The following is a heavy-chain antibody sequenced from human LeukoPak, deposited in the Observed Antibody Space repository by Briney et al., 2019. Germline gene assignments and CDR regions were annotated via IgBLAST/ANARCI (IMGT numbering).Heavy chain of an antibody. V-gene: IGHV3-7*01. CDR2: IKQDGSEI. D-gene: IGHD1-1*01. CDR3: ARRGYSDNYYYIDV. Sequence: GGSLRLSCVASGFTFSSYYMSWVRQAPGKGLEWVANIKQDGSEIYYVDSVKGRFTISRDNAKSSLYLQMTSLRAEDTAVYYCARRGYSDNYYYIDVWGKGTTVTVSS. CDR1: GFTFSSYY. J-gene: IGHJ6*03.